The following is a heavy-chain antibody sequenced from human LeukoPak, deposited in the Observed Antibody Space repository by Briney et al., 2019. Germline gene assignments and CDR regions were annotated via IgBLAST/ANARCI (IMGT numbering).Heavy chain of an antibody. D-gene: IGHD1-26*01. V-gene: IGHV4-30-2*01. J-gene: IGHJ5*02. CDR3: ARDSGSYAFDP. CDR1: GGSISSGGYY. CDR2: IYHSGST. Sequence: SETLSLTCTVSGGSISSGGYYWSWIRQPPGKGLEWIGYIYHSGSTYYNPSLKSRVTISVDRSKNQFSLKLSSVTAADTAVYYCARDSGSYAFDPWGQGTLVTVSS.